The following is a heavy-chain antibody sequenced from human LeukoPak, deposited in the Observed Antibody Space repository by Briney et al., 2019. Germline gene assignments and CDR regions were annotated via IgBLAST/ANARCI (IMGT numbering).Heavy chain of an antibody. V-gene: IGHV1-46*01. CDR1: GYTFTSYY. CDR3: ARGRLYYYDSSGYLFDY. D-gene: IGHD3-22*01. CDR2: INPSGGST. J-gene: IGHJ4*02. Sequence: GASVKVSCKASGYTFTSYYMHWVRQAPGQGLEWMGIINPSGGSTSYAQKFQGRVTMTRDTSTSTVYMELSSLRSEDTAVYYCARGRLYYYDSSGYLFDYWGQGTLVTVSS.